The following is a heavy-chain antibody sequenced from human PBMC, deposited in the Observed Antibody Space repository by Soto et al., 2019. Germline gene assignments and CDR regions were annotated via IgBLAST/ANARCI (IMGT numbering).Heavy chain of an antibody. V-gene: IGHV3-48*02. J-gene: IGHJ5*02. Sequence: PGGSLXLSCAASGFXFSSYSMNWVRQAPGKGLEWVSYISSSSSTIYYADSVKGRFTISRDNAKNSLYLQMNSLRDEDTAVYYCAREIPSRGAGWFDPWGQGTLVTVSS. CDR3: AREIPSRGAGWFDP. CDR1: GFXFSSYS. CDR2: ISSSSSTI. D-gene: IGHD3-10*01.